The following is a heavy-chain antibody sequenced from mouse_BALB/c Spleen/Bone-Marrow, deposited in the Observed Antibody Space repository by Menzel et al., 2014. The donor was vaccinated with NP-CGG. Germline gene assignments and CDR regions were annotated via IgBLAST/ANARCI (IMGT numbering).Heavy chain of an antibody. V-gene: IGHV5-12-1*01. CDR3: ARQGAYYGNYRYFDV. Sequence: EVQLVESGGGLVKPGGSLKLSCAASGLAFSSYDMSWVRQTPEKRLEWVAYISSGGGSTYYPDTVKGRFTISRDNAKNTLYLQMSSLKSEDTAMYYCARQGAYYGNYRYFDVWGAGTTVTVSS. D-gene: IGHD2-10*01. CDR2: ISSGGGST. CDR1: GLAFSSYD. J-gene: IGHJ1*01.